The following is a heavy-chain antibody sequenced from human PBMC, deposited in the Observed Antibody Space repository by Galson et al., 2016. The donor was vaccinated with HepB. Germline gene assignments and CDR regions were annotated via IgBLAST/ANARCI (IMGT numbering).Heavy chain of an antibody. CDR1: GYIFTNYA. D-gene: IGHD6-19*01. CDR3: ARVPSGWGDMDV. CDR2: ISVVNGDT. V-gene: IGHV1-3*01. J-gene: IGHJ6*02. Sequence: SVKVSCKASGYIFTNYAMYWVRQAPGQRLEWMGWISVVNGDTRYSHKFQGRVTFTRDTSASTVHMELSSLRSEDTAVYYCARVPSGWGDMDVWGQGTTVAVSS.